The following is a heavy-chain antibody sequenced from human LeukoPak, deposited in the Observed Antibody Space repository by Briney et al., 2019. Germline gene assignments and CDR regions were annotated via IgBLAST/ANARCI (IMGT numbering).Heavy chain of an antibody. J-gene: IGHJ3*02. CDR2: MNPNSGNT. CDR3: ARHHVLLRRPMRDAFDI. Sequence: ASVKVSCKTSGYTFTSSAINWVRQATGQGLEWMGWMNPNSGNTGYAQKFQGRVTMTRNTSISTAYMELSSLRSEDTAVYYCARHHVLLRRPMRDAFDIWGQGTMVTVSS. CDR1: GYTFTSSA. D-gene: IGHD2/OR15-2a*01. V-gene: IGHV1-8*02.